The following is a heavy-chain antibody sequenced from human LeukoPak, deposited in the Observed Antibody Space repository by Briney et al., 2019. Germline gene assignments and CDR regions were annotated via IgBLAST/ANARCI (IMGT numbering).Heavy chain of an antibody. D-gene: IGHD3-9*01. CDR3: ARGAFFLTGFSEGIY. Sequence: PGGSLRLSCAASGFTFSSYGMHWVRQAPGKGLEWVAFIRYDGSNKYYADSVKGRFTISRDNSKNTLYLQMNSLRAEDTAVYYCARGAFFLTGFSEGIYWGQGTLVTVSS. J-gene: IGHJ4*02. CDR1: GFTFSSYG. V-gene: IGHV3-30*02. CDR2: IRYDGSNK.